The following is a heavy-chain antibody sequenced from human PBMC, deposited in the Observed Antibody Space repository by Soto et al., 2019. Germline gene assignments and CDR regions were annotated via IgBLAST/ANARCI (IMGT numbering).Heavy chain of an antibody. D-gene: IGHD6-13*01. CDR1: GYTFTGYY. CDR2: INPNSGGT. J-gene: IGHJ6*02. CDR3: AKDKLAAGRNSYYGMDV. V-gene: IGHV1-2*04. Sequence: GASVKVSCKASGYTFTGYYMHWVRQAPGQGLEWMGWINPNSGGTNYAQKFQGWVTMTRDTSISTAYMELSRLRSDDTAVYYCAKDKLAAGRNSYYGMDVWGQGTTVTVSS.